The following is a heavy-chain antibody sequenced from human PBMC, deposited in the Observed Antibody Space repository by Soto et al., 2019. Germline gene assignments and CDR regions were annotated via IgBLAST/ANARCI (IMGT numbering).Heavy chain of an antibody. CDR2: IYHSGSI. CDR3: ASKFGELLADAFDI. Sequence: SETLSLTCTVSNASISSRKWWTWVRRTPGKGLEWIGEIYHSGSINHNPPLKSRVTMSVDTSNNQFSLKMTSVTAADTAVYYCASKFGELLADAFDIWGQGTVVTVSS. D-gene: IGHD3-10*01. CDR1: NASISSRKW. V-gene: IGHV4-4*02. J-gene: IGHJ3*02.